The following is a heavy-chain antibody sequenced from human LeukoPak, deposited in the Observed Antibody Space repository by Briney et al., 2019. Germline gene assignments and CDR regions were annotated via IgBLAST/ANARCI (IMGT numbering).Heavy chain of an antibody. CDR3: AKRGYYYTSGSQYYFDY. V-gene: IGHV3-23*01. J-gene: IGHJ4*02. CDR2: IGSGGST. CDR1: GLTFTSYA. Sequence: GGSLRLSCAASGLTFTSYAMKWVRQAPGKGLEWVSSIGSGGSTYYADSVKGRFIISRDNSKNTLYLQMNSLRAEDTAVYFCAKRGYYYTSGSQYYFDYWGQGTLVTVSS. D-gene: IGHD3-10*01.